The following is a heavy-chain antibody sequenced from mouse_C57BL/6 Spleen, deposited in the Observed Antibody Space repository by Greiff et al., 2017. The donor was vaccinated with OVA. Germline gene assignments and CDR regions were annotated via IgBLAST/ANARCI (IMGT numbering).Heavy chain of an antibody. V-gene: IGHV5-16*01. Sequence: EVQLMESEGGLVQPGSSMKLSCTASGFTFSDYYMAWVRQVPEKGLEWVANIHYDGSSTYYLDSFKSRFIISRDNANNIQYLQMSSLKSEDTATYYCARDDCDGPWFAYWGQGTLVTVSA. CDR1: GFTFSDYY. CDR2: IHYDGSST. CDR3: ARDDCDGPWFAY. J-gene: IGHJ3*01. D-gene: IGHD3-1*01.